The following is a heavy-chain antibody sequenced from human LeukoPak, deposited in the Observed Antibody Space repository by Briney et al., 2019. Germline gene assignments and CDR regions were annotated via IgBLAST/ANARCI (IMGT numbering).Heavy chain of an antibody. V-gene: IGHV4-59*08. CDR3: ARLLATYYYDSSGYYSTSFRNNWFDP. J-gene: IGHJ5*02. CDR1: GGSISSYY. CDR2: IYYSGST. Sequence: SSETLSLTCTGSGGSISSYYWSWIRQPPGKGLEWIGYIYYSGSTNYNPSLKSRVTISVDTSKNQFSLKLSSVTAADTAVYYCARLLATYYYDSSGYYSTSFRNNWFDPWGQGTLVTVSS. D-gene: IGHD3-22*01.